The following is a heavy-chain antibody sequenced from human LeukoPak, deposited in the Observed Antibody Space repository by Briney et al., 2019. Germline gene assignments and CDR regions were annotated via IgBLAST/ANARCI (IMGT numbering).Heavy chain of an antibody. Sequence: SGGSLRLSCAASGFTFSSYWMHWVRHAPGKGLVWVSRINSDGSSTSYADSVKGRFTISRDNAKNTLYLQVNSLRAEDTAVYYCARFSTYLTWYYYGMDVWGQGTTVTVS. V-gene: IGHV3-74*01. CDR3: ARFSTYLTWYYYGMDV. D-gene: IGHD3-9*01. J-gene: IGHJ6*02. CDR2: INSDGSST. CDR1: GFTFSSYW.